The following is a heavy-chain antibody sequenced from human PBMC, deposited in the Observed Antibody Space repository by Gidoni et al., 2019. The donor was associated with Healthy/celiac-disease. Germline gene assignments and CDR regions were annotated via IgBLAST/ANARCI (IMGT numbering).Heavy chain of an antibody. V-gene: IGHV3-33*01. D-gene: IGHD3-22*01. CDR2: IWYDGSNG. Sequence: QVQLVESGGGVVQPGRSLRLSWAASGFTCSTDGMHWVRQAPGKGLEWVAIIWYDGSNGYYADSVKGRFTISRDNSKNTLYLQMNSLRAEDTAVYYCARAGPRDYYDSSGYLDYWGQGTLVTVSS. J-gene: IGHJ4*02. CDR3: ARAGPRDYYDSSGYLDY. CDR1: GFTCSTDG.